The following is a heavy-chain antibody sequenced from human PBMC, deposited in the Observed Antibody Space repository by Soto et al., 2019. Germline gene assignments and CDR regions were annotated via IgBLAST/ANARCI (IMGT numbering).Heavy chain of an antibody. Sequence: SETLSLTCTVSCGSISSGDYYWSWIRQPPGKGLEWIGYIYYSGSTYYNPSLKSRVTISVDTSKNQFSLKLSSVTAADTAVYYCAREVVVVPAAKNGEFDYWGQGTLVTVSS. V-gene: IGHV4-30-4*01. CDR3: AREVVVVPAAKNGEFDY. J-gene: IGHJ4*02. CDR2: IYYSGST. CDR1: CGSISSGDYY. D-gene: IGHD2-2*01.